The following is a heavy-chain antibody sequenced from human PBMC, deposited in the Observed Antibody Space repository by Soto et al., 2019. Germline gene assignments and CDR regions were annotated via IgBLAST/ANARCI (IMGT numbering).Heavy chain of an antibody. CDR1: CDTFTSYG. V-gene: IGHV1-18*01. D-gene: IGHD1-26*01. CDR3: ARDRGSYALDY. Sequence: QVQLVQSGAEVKKPGASVKVSCKASCDTFTSYGISWVRQAPGKGLEWMGLISASNGNTNYAQKLQGRGTITTDTYTSTAYRELRSLRSDYTAVSDCARDRGSYALDYWGQGPLVTVSA. CDR2: ISASNGNT. J-gene: IGHJ4*02.